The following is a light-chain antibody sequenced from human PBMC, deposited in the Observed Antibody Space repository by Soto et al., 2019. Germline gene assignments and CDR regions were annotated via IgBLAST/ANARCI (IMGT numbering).Light chain of an antibody. V-gene: IGKV1-39*01. CDR2: DAF. CDR3: QQGYGTPPIT. J-gene: IGKJ3*01. Sequence: DIPMTQSPSSLSASVGDRVTITCRASQKIKTYLNWYQQKPGEAPKVLIHDAFSLQTGVPSRISGSRSGTDFTLTISSRHPQDFAPYYCQQGYGTPPITFGPGTNVHI. CDR1: QKIKTY.